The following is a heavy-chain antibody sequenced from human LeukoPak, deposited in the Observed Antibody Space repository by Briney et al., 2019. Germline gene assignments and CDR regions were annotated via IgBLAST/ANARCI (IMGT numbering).Heavy chain of an antibody. CDR1: GFTFDDYA. D-gene: IGHD3-22*01. CDR3: AKDISRITMIVVVGAFDI. CDR2: ISWNSGSI. Sequence: GGSLRLSCAASGFTFDDYAMHWVRQAPGKGLEWVSGISWNSGSIGYADSVKGRFTISRDNAKNSLYLQMNSLRAEDTALYYCAKDISRITMIVVVGAFDIWGQGTMVTVSS. J-gene: IGHJ3*02. V-gene: IGHV3-9*01.